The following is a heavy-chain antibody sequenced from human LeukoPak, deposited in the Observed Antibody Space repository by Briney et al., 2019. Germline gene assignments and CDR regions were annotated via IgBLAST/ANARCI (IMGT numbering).Heavy chain of an antibody. J-gene: IGHJ4*02. Sequence: GGSLRLSCAASGFTFSSYSMNWVRQAPGKGLEWVSYISSSSSTIYYADSVKGRFTISRDNAKNSLYLQMNSLRAEDTAVYYCGRVTVEVVPYFDYSGQGTLVTVSS. CDR3: GRVTVEVVPYFDY. CDR1: GFTFSSYS. CDR2: ISSSSSTI. D-gene: IGHD3-22*01. V-gene: IGHV3-48*01.